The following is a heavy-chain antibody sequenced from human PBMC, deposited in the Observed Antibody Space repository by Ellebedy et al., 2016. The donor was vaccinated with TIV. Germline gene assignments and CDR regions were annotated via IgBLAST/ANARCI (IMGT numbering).Heavy chain of an antibody. Sequence: PGGSLRLSCAASGFTFSSHAMSWVRQAPGKGLEWVSGISGSGRSTYYADSVKGRFTISRDNSKNTLYLQMNSLRAEDTAVYYCAKGRGGGTDTSAPRYYFDYWGLGTLVTVSS. J-gene: IGHJ4*02. CDR3: AKGRGGGTDTSAPRYYFDY. D-gene: IGHD3-22*01. CDR1: GFTFSSHA. V-gene: IGHV3-23*01. CDR2: ISGSGRST.